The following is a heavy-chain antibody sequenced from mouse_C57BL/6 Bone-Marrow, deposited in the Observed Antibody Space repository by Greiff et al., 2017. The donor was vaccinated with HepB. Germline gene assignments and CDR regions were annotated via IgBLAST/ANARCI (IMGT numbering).Heavy chain of an antibody. CDR1: GFSLTSYG. Sequence: QVQLQQSGPGLVQPSQSLSITCTVSGFSLTSYGVHWVRQSPGKGLEWLGVIWRGGSTDYNAAFMSRLGITKDNSKSQVFFKMNSLQADDTAIYYCAKGGTTVVNYYAMDYWGQGTSVTVSS. CDR2: IWRGGST. CDR3: AKGGTTVVNYYAMDY. J-gene: IGHJ4*01. D-gene: IGHD1-1*01. V-gene: IGHV2-5*01.